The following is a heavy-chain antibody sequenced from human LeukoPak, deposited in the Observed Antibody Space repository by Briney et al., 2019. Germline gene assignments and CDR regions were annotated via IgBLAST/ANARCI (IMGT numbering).Heavy chain of an antibody. CDR1: GFTFSSYS. J-gene: IGHJ6*02. V-gene: IGHV3-21*04. CDR2: ISSSSTYI. D-gene: IGHD6-13*01. Sequence: GGSLRLSCAASGFTFSSYSMNWVRQAPGKGLEWVSSISSSSTYIYYADSVKGRFTISRDNSKNTLYLQMNSLRAEDTAVYYCAKDLAYSSSWYPGPPLGGMDAWGQGTTVTVSS. CDR3: AKDLAYSSSWYPGPPLGGMDA.